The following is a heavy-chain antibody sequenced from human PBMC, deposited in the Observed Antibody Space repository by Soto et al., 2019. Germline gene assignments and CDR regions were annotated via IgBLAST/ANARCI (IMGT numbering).Heavy chain of an antibody. CDR2: IYHSGGT. V-gene: IGHV4-30-2*01. CDR3: DRAYGGYGYSEFDY. D-gene: IGHD4-4*01. Sequence: SETRSLTCAVSGGSISRGGYSWSWIRQPPGKGLEWIGYIYHSGGTYYNPSLKSRVTISVDRSKNQFSLKLSSVTAADTAVYYCDRAYGGYGYSEFDYWGQGTLVTVSS. CDR1: GGSISRGGYS. J-gene: IGHJ4*02.